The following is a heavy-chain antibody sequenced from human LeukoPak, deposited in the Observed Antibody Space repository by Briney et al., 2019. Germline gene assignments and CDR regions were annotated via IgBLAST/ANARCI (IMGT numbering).Heavy chain of an antibody. J-gene: IGHJ5*02. CDR1: GGSISSYY. V-gene: IGHV4-59*01. CDR2: IYYSGST. CDR3: ARSIRSWFDP. D-gene: IGHD6-6*01. Sequence: SETLSLTCTVSGGSISSYYWSWIRQPPGKGLEWIGYIYYSGSTNYNPSPKSRVTISVDTSKNQFSLKLSSVTAADTAVYYCARSIRSWFDPWGQGTLVTVSS.